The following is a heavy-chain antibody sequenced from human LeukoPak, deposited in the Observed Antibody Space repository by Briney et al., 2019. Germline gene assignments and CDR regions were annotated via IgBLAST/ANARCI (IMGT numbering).Heavy chain of an antibody. D-gene: IGHD5-12*01. V-gene: IGHV3-53*01. Sequence: GGSLGLSCAASGFTVSSNYMSWVRRAPGKGLEWVSVIYSGGNTYYADAVKGRFTISRDDSKNTLYLQMNSLRAEDTAVYYCARDQSIVATTGWGGTGPNAFDIWGQGTMVTVSS. CDR3: ARDQSIVATTGWGGTGPNAFDI. CDR2: IYSGGNT. J-gene: IGHJ3*02. CDR1: GFTVSSNY.